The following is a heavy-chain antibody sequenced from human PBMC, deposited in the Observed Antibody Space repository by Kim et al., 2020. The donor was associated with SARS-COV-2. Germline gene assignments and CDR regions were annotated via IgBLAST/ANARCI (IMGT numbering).Heavy chain of an antibody. J-gene: IGHJ5*02. D-gene: IGHD3-3*01. CDR3: ARAYTIFGVVIMSGWFDP. Sequence: SETLSLTCTVSGGSISSGDYYWSWIRQPPGKGLEWIGYIYYSGSTYYNPSLKSRVTISVDTSKNQFSLKLSSVTAADTAVYYCARAYTIFGVVIMSGWFDPWGQGTLVTVSS. CDR1: GGSISSGDYY. CDR2: IYYSGST. V-gene: IGHV4-30-4*01.